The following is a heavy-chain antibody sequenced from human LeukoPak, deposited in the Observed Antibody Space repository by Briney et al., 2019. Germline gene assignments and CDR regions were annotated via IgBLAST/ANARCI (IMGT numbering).Heavy chain of an antibody. Sequence: GGSLRLSCAASGFTFSSYEMNWVRQAPGKGLEWVSYISSSGSTIYYADSVKGRFTISRDNARNSLYLQMNSLRAEDTAVYYCARPNGYSSSWYGFDYWGQGTLVTVSS. J-gene: IGHJ4*02. CDR1: GFTFSSYE. CDR2: ISSSGSTI. V-gene: IGHV3-48*03. D-gene: IGHD6-13*01. CDR3: ARPNGYSSSWYGFDY.